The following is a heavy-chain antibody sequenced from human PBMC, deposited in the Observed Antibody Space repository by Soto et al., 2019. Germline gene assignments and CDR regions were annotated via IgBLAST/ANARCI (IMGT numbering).Heavy chain of an antibody. CDR3: TTYSSSYDAFDI. V-gene: IGHV3-15*07. CDR1: GFTFSNAW. D-gene: IGHD6-6*01. J-gene: IGHJ3*02. Sequence: PGGPLRLSCAASGFTFSNAWMNWVRQAPGKGLEWVGRIKSKTDGGTTDYAAPVKGRFTISRDDSKNTLYLQMNSLKTEDTAVYYCTTYSSSYDAFDIWGQGTMITVSS. CDR2: IKSKTDGGTT.